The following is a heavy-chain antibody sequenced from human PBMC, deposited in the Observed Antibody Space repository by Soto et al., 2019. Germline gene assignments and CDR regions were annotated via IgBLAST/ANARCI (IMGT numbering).Heavy chain of an antibody. Sequence: PSETLSLTCTVSGGSITSSSYYWGWIRQPPGKGLEWIGTIYYGGTTFYNPSLQSRVTISVDTSKNQLSLKLNSVTAADTALYYCARYIYGSVNYWGQGTLVTVSS. D-gene: IGHD5-18*01. V-gene: IGHV4-39*01. CDR3: ARYIYGSVNY. CDR1: GGSITSSSYY. J-gene: IGHJ4*02. CDR2: IYYGGTT.